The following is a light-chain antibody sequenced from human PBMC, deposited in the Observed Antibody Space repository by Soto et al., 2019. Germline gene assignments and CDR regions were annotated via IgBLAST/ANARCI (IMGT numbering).Light chain of an antibody. J-gene: IGKJ1*01. CDR2: GAA. V-gene: IGKV1-39*01. CDR3: QQTYSTPWT. CDR1: LSISSY. Sequence: DIQMTQSPSSLSASVGDRVPITCRASLSISSYLNWFQQKQGKAPKLLIYGAASLQRGVPPRFSGSGSGTDFTLTISSLQPEDFATYYCQQTYSTPWTFGQGTKVEIK.